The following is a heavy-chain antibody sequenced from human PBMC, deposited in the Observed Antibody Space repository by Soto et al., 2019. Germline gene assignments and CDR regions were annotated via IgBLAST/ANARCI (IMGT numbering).Heavy chain of an antibody. CDR3: AKGTPNGGWLNPFDY. J-gene: IGHJ4*02. Sequence: EVQLLESGGGLVQPGGSLRLSCAASGFTFVNYAMNWVRQAPGKGLEWVATLSGSGTSTYYADYVQGRFTISRDNSRNTLYLQMNSLRAEDTAVYYCAKGTPNGGWLNPFDYWGQGTLVTVSS. CDR2: LSGSGTST. V-gene: IGHV3-23*01. CDR1: GFTFVNYA. D-gene: IGHD6-19*01.